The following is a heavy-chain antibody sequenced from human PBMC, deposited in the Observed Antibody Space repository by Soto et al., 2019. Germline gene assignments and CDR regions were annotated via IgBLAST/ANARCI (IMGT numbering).Heavy chain of an antibody. V-gene: IGHV4-34*01. CDR1: GGSFSGYY. J-gene: IGHJ6*03. CDR2: INHSGST. D-gene: IGHD2-15*01. Sequence: LSLTCAVYGGSFSGYYWSWIRQPPGKGLEWIGEINHSGSTNYNPSLKSRVTISVDTSKNQFSLKLSSVTAADTAVYYCARGRTDIVVVVAATGEGRYYYYMDVWGKGTTVTVSS. CDR3: ARGRTDIVVVVAATGEGRYYYYMDV.